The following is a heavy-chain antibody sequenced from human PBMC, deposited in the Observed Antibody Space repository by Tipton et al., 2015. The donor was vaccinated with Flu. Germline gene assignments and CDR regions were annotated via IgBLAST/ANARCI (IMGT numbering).Heavy chain of an antibody. J-gene: IGHJ4*02. V-gene: IGHV3-30*04. CDR1: GFRFSDYA. Sequence: RSLRLSCAASGFRFSDYAMHWVRQAPGKGLEWVALISYDESKTYYADSVKGRFTISRDNSKNTVSLQLNSVRSEDSAVYFCAKEGPAYCGGDCYHGVWGQGTLVTVSS. D-gene: IGHD2-21*02. CDR2: ISYDESKT. CDR3: AKEGPAYCGGDCYHGV.